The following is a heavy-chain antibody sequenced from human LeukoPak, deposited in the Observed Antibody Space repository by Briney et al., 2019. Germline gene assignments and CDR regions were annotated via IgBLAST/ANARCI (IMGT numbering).Heavy chain of an antibody. CDR3: ARYGSGSYRPFPYYYYMEV. V-gene: IGHV4-34*01. D-gene: IGHD3-10*01. Sequence: PSETLSLTCAVYGGSFSGYYWSWIRQPPGKGLEWIGEINHSGSTNYNPSLKSRVTISVDTSKNQFSLKLSSVTAADTAVYYCARYGSGSYRPFPYYYYMEVWGKGTTVTISS. CDR2: INHSGST. J-gene: IGHJ6*03. CDR1: GGSFSGYY.